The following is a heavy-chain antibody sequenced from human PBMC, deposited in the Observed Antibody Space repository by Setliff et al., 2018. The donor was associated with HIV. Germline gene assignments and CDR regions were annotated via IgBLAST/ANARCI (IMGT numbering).Heavy chain of an antibody. V-gene: IGHV1-3*01. CDR3: ATVRGYYYDSSGQEYFQH. J-gene: IGHJ1*01. Sequence: GASVKVSCKTSGYTFNIYGMHWVRQAPGQRLEWMGWIDAADGNTKYSQKLQGRVTITRDTSARTAHMELSSLRSEDTAVYYCATVRGYYYDSSGQEYFQHWGQGTLVTVSS. CDR1: GYTFNIYG. CDR2: IDAADGNT. D-gene: IGHD3-22*01.